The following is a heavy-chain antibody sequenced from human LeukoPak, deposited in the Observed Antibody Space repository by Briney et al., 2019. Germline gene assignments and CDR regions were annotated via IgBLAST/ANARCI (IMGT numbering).Heavy chain of an antibody. Sequence: PSETLSLTCAVSGGSISSGGYSWSWIRQPPGKGLEWIGYIYHSGSTYYNPSLKSRVTISVDRSKNQFSLKLSSVTAADTAVYYCARGHHGDYGLPGYFDYWGQGTLVTVSS. V-gene: IGHV4-30-2*01. CDR3: ARGHHGDYGLPGYFDY. CDR2: IYHSGST. D-gene: IGHD4-17*01. J-gene: IGHJ4*02. CDR1: GGSISSGGYS.